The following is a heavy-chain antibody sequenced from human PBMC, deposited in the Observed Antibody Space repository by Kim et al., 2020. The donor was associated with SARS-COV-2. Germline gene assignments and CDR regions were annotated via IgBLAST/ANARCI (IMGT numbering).Heavy chain of an antibody. Sequence: ASVKVSCKASGYTFTGYYMHWVRQAPGQGLEWMGWINPNSGGTNYAQKFQGWVTMTRDTSISTAYMELSRLRSDDTAVYYCARGEARNQYYYYGMDVWGQGTTVTVSS. V-gene: IGHV1-2*04. CDR1: GYTFTGYY. CDR3: ARGEARNQYYYYGMDV. D-gene: IGHD6-6*01. J-gene: IGHJ6*02. CDR2: INPNSGGT.